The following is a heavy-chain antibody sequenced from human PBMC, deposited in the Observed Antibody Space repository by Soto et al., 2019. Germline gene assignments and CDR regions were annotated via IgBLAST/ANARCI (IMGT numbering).Heavy chain of an antibody. CDR2: IYYSGST. CDR1: GGSISSGGYY. V-gene: IGHV4-31*03. CDR3: ARGVPAADYYYYYYMDV. Sequence: SETLSLTCTVSGGSISSGGYYWSWIRQHPGKGMEWIGYIYYSGSTYYNPSLKSRVTISVDTSKNQFSLKLSSVTAADTAVYYCARGVPAADYYYYYYMDVWGKGTTVTVSS. D-gene: IGHD2-2*01. J-gene: IGHJ6*03.